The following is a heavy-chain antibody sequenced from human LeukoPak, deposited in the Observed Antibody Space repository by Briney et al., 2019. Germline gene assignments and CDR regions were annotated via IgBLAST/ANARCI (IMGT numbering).Heavy chain of an antibody. CDR3: ARVAPNYYYYGMDV. Sequence: GGPLRLSCAASGFTVSSNYMSWVRQAPGKGLEWVSVIYSGGSTYYADSVKGRFTISRDNSKNTLYLQMNSLRAEDTAVYYCARVAPNYYYYGMDVWGQGTTVTVSS. V-gene: IGHV3-66*01. J-gene: IGHJ6*02. CDR2: IYSGGST. CDR1: GFTVSSNY.